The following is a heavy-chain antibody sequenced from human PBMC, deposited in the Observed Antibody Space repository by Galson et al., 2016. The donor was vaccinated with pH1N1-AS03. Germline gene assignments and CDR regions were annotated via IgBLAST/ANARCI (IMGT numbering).Heavy chain of an antibody. CDR1: GGSISSGGYS. V-gene: IGHV4-30-2*02. CDR2: IYHTGST. Sequence: TLSLTCAVSGGSISSGGYSWSWIRQPPGKGLEWIGYIYHTGSTYYNPSLKSRVTISLDTSKSQFSLKLSSVTAADTAVYYCAREWSAFDFWGQGTVVTVSS. D-gene: IGHD3-3*01. J-gene: IGHJ3*01. CDR3: AREWSAFDF.